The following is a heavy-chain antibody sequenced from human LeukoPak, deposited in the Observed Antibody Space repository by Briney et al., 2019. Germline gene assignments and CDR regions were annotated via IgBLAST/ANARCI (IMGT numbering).Heavy chain of an antibody. V-gene: IGHV3-9*01. CDR3: AKALGGGFGELDY. J-gene: IGHJ4*02. Sequence: GGSLRLSCAASGFTFADYAMPWVRQAPGQGLEWVSGISWNGGSTGYADSVKGRFTISRDNAKNSPYLQMNSLRAEDTALYYCAKALGGGFGELDYWGQGTLVTVSS. D-gene: IGHD3-10*01. CDR2: ISWNGGST. CDR1: GFTFADYA.